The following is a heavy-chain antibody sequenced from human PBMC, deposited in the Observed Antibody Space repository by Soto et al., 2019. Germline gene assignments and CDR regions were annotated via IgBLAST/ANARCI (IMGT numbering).Heavy chain of an antibody. Sequence: PGGSLRLSCAASGFTFSGSAMHWVRQASGKGLEWVGRIRSKANSYATAYAASVKGRFTISRDDSKNTAYLQMNSLKTEDTAVYYCTRYGGYSYGSDYWGQGTLVTVSS. CDR1: GFTFSGSA. CDR2: IRSKANSYAT. J-gene: IGHJ4*02. D-gene: IGHD5-18*01. CDR3: TRYGGYSYGSDY. V-gene: IGHV3-73*01.